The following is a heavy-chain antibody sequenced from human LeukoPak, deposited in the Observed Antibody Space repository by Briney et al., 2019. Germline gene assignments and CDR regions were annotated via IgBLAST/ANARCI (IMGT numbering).Heavy chain of an antibody. V-gene: IGHV3-48*04. CDR2: ISSSSFPI. CDR1: GFSFNNYG. J-gene: IGHJ4*02. Sequence: GGSLRLSCAASGFSFNNYGMHWVRQAPGKGLEWVSYISSSSFPIYYADSVKGRFTISRDNAKNSLYLQMNSLRAEDTAVYYCARAISMIVVAVDYWGQGTLVTVSS. CDR3: ARAISMIVVAVDY. D-gene: IGHD3-22*01.